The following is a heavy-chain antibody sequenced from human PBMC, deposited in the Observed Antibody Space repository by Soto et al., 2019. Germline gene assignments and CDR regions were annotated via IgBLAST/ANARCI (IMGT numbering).Heavy chain of an antibody. Sequence: ASVKVSCKASGGTFSSYAISWVRQAPGQGLEWMGGIIPIFGTANYAQKFQGRVTITADESTSTAYMELSSLRSEDTAVYYCAREGYYDSSGYYLRLYYYYYGMDVWGQGTTVTVSS. CDR1: GGTFSSYA. V-gene: IGHV1-69*13. CDR3: AREGYYDSSGYYLRLYYYYYGMDV. CDR2: IIPIFGTA. D-gene: IGHD3-22*01. J-gene: IGHJ6*02.